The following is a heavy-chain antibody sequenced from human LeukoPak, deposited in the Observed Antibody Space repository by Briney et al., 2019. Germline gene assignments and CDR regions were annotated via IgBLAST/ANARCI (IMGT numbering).Heavy chain of an antibody. D-gene: IGHD5/OR15-5a*01. Sequence: GASVKVSCKASGYTFTSYDINWVRQATGQGLEWMGWMNPNSGNTGYAQKFQGRVTITRNTSISTAYMELSSLRSEDTAVYYCAKDSVGRKAMNGYNCFDPWGQGTLVTVSS. CDR3: AKDSVGRKAMNGYNCFDP. CDR1: GYTFTSYD. V-gene: IGHV1-8*03. CDR2: MNPNSGNT. J-gene: IGHJ5*02.